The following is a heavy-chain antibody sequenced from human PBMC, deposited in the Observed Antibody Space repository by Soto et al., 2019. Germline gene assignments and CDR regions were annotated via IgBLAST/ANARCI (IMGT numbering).Heavy chain of an antibody. Sequence: SATRSLTCTVSGVSISSYYWSWLRHPAGKGLEWIGRIYTSGSTNYNPSLKSRVTMSVDTSKNQFSLKLSSVTAADTAVYYCARDFSRRDGYYYVYWGQGTLVTVSS. V-gene: IGHV4-4*07. J-gene: IGHJ4*02. CDR1: GVSISSYY. CDR2: IYTSGST. CDR3: ARDFSRRDGYYYVY. D-gene: IGHD5-12*01.